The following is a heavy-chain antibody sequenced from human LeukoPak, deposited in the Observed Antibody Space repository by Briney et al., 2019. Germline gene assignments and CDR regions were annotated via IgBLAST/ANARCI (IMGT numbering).Heavy chain of an antibody. CDR1: GGSISSYY. Sequence: SETLSLTCTVSGGSISSYYWSWIRQPPGKGLEWIGYIYYSGSTNYNPSLKSRVTISVDTSKNQFSLKLSSVTAADTAVYYCARHLVGNWFDPWGQGTLVTVSS. CDR3: ARHLVGNWFDP. V-gene: IGHV4-59*08. CDR2: IYYSGST. J-gene: IGHJ5*02.